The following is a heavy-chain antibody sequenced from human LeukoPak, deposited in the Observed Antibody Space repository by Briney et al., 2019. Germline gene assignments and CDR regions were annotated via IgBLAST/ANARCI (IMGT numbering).Heavy chain of an antibody. J-gene: IGHJ3*02. CDR1: GGSIRSHY. CDR3: ARDNPVARAFDI. D-gene: IGHD5-12*01. V-gene: IGHV4-59*11. CDR2: IYYSGST. Sequence: SETLSLTCTVSGGSIRSHYWSWIRQPPGKGLEWIGYIYYSGSTNYNPSLKSRVTISVDTSKNQFSLKLSSVTAADTAVYYCARDNPVARAFDIWGQGTMVTVSS.